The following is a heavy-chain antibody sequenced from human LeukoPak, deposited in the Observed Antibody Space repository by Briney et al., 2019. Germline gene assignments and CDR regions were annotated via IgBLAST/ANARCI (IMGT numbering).Heavy chain of an antibody. Sequence: PGGSLRLSCAASGFXFTRDWITWVRQAPGKGLEWVANIKQDGSEKYYVDSVKGRFTISRDNARNSLYLQMNSLRAEDSAVYYCARGQLPGNYWSQGTLVTVSS. D-gene: IGHD2-2*01. CDR2: IKQDGSEK. CDR1: GFXFTRDW. V-gene: IGHV3-7*05. CDR3: ARGQLPGNY. J-gene: IGHJ4*02.